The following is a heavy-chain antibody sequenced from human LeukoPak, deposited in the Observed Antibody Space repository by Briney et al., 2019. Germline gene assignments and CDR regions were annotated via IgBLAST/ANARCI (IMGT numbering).Heavy chain of an antibody. CDR2: IYHGDSQT. CDR3: ARHEIAVAGHFDY. CDR1: GCIISNYW. D-gene: IGHD6-19*01. Sequence: GDSLMISCKGSGCIISNYWITWGGQPPGEGLEWMGIIYHGDSQTRYKPPFQSHVIISVNRSIRTACLHWSCQKTSDPAMCLCARHEIAVAGHFDYSGEGTLVTVYS. V-gene: IGHV5-51*01. J-gene: IGHJ4*02.